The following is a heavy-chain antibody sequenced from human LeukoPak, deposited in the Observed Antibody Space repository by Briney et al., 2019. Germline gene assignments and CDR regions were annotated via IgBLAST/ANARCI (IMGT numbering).Heavy chain of an antibody. D-gene: IGHD3-22*01. V-gene: IGHV3-23*01. CDR1: GFTLSRYA. Sequence: PGGSLRLSCAASGFTLSRYAMSWVRQAPGKGLVWVSTISGSGGGTYYADSVKGRLTISRDNSKNTLYLQMNSLRADDTAVYYCAKVLPSDYYDSSNYWGQETLVTVSS. CDR2: ISGSGGGT. J-gene: IGHJ4*02. CDR3: AKVLPSDYYDSSNY.